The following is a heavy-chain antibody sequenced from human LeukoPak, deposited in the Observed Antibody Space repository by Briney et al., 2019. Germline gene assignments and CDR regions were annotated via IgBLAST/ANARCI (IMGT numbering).Heavy chain of an antibody. CDR2: SIGSGGSA. V-gene: IGHV3-23*01. Sequence: GGSLRLSCVASGFTFSTYTMNWIRQAPGKGLEWVSGSIGSGGSALYADSVKGRFSISRDTSKNSLFLQMNSLRDEDTAVYYCASDSPGYDSGSYFAYWGQGTLVTVSS. D-gene: IGHD2-15*01. CDR1: GFTFSTYT. J-gene: IGHJ4*02. CDR3: ASDSPGYDSGSYFAY.